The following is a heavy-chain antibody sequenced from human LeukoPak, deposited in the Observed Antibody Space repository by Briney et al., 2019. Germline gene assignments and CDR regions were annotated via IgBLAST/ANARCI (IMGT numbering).Heavy chain of an antibody. CDR1: GFNFNIYS. CDR3: ARDSGYHYDVFDV. V-gene: IGHV3-48*01. Sequence: GGSLRLSCAASGFNFNIYSLNWVRQAPGGGLEGVSYISASGTTVYYADSLKGRFTISRDDAKRSLYLQMNSLRVEDTAVYYCARDSGYHYDVFDVWGQGTKVTVSS. CDR2: ISASGTTV. D-gene: IGHD3-22*01. J-gene: IGHJ3*01.